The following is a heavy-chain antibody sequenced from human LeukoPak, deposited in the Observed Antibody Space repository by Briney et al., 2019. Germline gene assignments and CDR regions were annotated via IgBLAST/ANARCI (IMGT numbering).Heavy chain of an antibody. CDR3: ARDGAHKNHYYSYYYMDV. CDR2: IYYSGST. Sequence: PSETLSLTCTVSGGSISSSSYYWNWIRQPPGTGLEWIGYIYYSGSTNYNPSLKSRVTISLDTSKNQFSLKLSSVTAADTAVYYCARDGAHKNHYYSYYYMDVWGKGTTVTVSS. D-gene: IGHD3-16*01. J-gene: IGHJ6*03. V-gene: IGHV4-61*01. CDR1: GGSISSSSYY.